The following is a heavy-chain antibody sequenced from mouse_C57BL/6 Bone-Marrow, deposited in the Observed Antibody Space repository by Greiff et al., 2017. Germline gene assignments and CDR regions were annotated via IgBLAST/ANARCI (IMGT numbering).Heavy chain of an antibody. J-gene: IGHJ4*01. D-gene: IGHD2-3*01. Sequence: VESGGDLVKPGGSLKLSCAASGFTFSSYGMSWVRQTPDKRLEWVATISSGGSYTYYPDSVKGRFTISRDNAKNTLYLQMSSLKSEDTAMYYCARQNGYYGAMDYWGQGTSVTVSS. CDR2: ISSGGSYT. V-gene: IGHV5-6*01. CDR3: ARQNGYYGAMDY. CDR1: GFTFSSYG.